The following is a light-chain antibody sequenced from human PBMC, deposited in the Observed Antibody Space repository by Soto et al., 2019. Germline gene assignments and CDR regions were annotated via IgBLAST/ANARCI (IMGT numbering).Light chain of an antibody. CDR1: QSVSSSY. Sequence: EIVLTQSPGTLSLSPGERATLSCRASQSVSSSYLAWYQQKPGQAPRLLIYGAASMATGIPARFSGSGSGTDFTLTISRLEPEDFAVYYCQQYGSSPWTVGQGTKVEI. V-gene: IGKV3-20*01. CDR3: QQYGSSPWT. CDR2: GAA. J-gene: IGKJ1*01.